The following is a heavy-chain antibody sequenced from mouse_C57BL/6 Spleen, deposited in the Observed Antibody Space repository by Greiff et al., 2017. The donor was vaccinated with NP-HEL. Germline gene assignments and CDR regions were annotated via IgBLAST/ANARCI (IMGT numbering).Heavy chain of an antibody. V-gene: IGHV2-3*01. CDR1: GFSLTSYG. Sequence: VHLVESGPGLVAPSQSLSITCTVSGFSLTSYGVSWVRQPPGKGLEWLGVIWGDGITHYPSSLISRLGISKDNSKSQVFVKLNSLQTDDTAKYYCAKHGYYWYFDVWGTGTTVTVSS. J-gene: IGHJ1*03. CDR2: IWGDGIT. CDR3: AKHGYYWYFDV. D-gene: IGHD2-2*01.